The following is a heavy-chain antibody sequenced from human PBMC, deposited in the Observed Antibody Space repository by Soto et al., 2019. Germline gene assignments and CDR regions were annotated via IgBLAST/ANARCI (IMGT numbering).Heavy chain of an antibody. J-gene: IGHJ4*02. Sequence: GGSLRLSCAASGFTFSDYYMSWIRQAPGKGLEWVSYISSSGSTIYYADSVKGRFTISRDNAKNSLYLQMNSLRAEDTAVYYRALSWYGGNSFDYWGQGTLVTVSS. CDR2: ISSSGSTI. D-gene: IGHD2-15*01. CDR1: GFTFSDYY. CDR3: ALSWYGGNSFDY. V-gene: IGHV3-11*01.